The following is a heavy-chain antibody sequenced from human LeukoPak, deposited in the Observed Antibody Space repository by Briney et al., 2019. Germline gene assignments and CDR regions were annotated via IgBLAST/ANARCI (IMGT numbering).Heavy chain of an antibody. Sequence: GGSLRLSCAASGFTFSSYSMNWVRQAPGKGLGWVLSISSSSSYIYYADSGKGRFTISRDSAKNSLYLQMNSLRAEDTAVYYCARALRFENGWGQGTLVTVSS. CDR1: GFTFSSYS. V-gene: IGHV3-21*01. CDR3: ARALRFENG. J-gene: IGHJ4*02. D-gene: IGHD3-3*01. CDR2: ISSSSSYI.